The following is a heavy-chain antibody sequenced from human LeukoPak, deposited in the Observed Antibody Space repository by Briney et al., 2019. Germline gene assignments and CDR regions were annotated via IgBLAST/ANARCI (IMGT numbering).Heavy chain of an antibody. CDR1: GFTFSNYA. CDR3: ATDPNWMPGS. CDR2: ISNSGGGT. V-gene: IGHV3-23*01. D-gene: IGHD2-2*01. J-gene: IGHJ5*02. Sequence: PGRSLRLSCAASGFTFSNYAMTSVRLDPGKWLEWVSGISNSGGGTYYADSVKGRFTISRDNSKNTMYLQMNSLRAEDTAIYCCATDPNWMPGSWGQGTLVTVSS.